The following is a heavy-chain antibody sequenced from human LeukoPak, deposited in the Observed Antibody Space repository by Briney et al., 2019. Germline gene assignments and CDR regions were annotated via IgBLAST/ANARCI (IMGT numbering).Heavy chain of an antibody. Sequence: SETLSLTCTVSGGSIGTYYWSWVRQSPGKGLEWVGYIYVTGNRYNPYLQSRVTISVDTSRNQFFLKMSSVTAPDTPVYYCARHIGGGIEDMDVWGKGTKVTVSS. CDR3: ARHIGGGIEDMDV. D-gene: IGHD3-16*02. CDR2: IYVTGN. V-gene: IGHV4-59*08. CDR1: GGSIGTYY. J-gene: IGHJ6*03.